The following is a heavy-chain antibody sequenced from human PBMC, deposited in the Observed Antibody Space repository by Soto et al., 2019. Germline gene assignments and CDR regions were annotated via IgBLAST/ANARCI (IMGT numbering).Heavy chain of an antibody. V-gene: IGHV4-34*12. CDR2: LIHGGST. J-gene: IGHJ3*02. CDR1: GASLGGFH. D-gene: IGHD3-16*01. CDR3: ARSPLGYDYVRQTWREVGDSFDI. Sequence: SETLSLTCAIYGASLGGFHWTWLRQAPGRGLEWIGELIHGGSTNYNPSLKSRVSFSLDTSKKQFSLHLMSVTAADTAVYYCARSPLGYDYVRQTWREVGDSFDIWGRGTMVTVSS.